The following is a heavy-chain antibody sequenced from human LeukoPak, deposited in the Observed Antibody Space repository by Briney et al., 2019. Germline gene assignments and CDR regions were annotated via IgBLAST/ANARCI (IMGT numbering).Heavy chain of an antibody. D-gene: IGHD3-22*01. Sequence: GESLKISCKGSGYSFTSYWIGWVRQVPGKGLEWMGIIYPGDSDTRYSPSFQGQVTISADKSISTAYLQWSSLNASDTAMYYCARLKGYYDSSGHNWFDPWGQGTLVTVSS. CDR3: ARLKGYYDSSGHNWFDP. J-gene: IGHJ5*02. CDR1: GYSFTSYW. CDR2: IYPGDSDT. V-gene: IGHV5-51*01.